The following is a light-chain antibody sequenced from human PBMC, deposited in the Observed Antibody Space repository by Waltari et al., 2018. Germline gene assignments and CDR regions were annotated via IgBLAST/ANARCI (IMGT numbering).Light chain of an antibody. V-gene: IGKV3-11*01. CDR1: ESIATH. CDR2: DAS. Sequence: EIVLTQSPATLSLSPGDRATLSCRASESIATHLAWFRQKPGQPPRLLIYDASTRATGSPASFSGSGFGTDFTLTISSLDPEDFAVYYWQQGSIWPLTFGGGTKVEIK. J-gene: IGKJ4*01. CDR3: QQGSIWPLT.